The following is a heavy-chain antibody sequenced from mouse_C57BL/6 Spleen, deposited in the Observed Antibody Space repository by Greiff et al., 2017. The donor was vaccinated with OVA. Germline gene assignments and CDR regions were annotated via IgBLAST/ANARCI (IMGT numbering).Heavy chain of an antibody. CDR2: IWSGGST. CDR1: GFSLTSYG. Sequence: QVQLKESGPGLVQPSQSLSITCTVSGFSLTSYGVHWVRQSPGKGLEWLGVIWSGGSTDYNAAFISRLSISKDNSKSQVFFKMNSLQADDTAIYYCARKTNYKGMDYWGQGTSVTVSS. J-gene: IGHJ4*01. V-gene: IGHV2-2*01. CDR3: ARKTNYKGMDY. D-gene: IGHD1-3*01.